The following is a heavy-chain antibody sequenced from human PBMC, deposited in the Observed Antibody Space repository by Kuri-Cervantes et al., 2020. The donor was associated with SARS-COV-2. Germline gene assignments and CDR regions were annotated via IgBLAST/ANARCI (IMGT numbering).Heavy chain of an antibody. CDR3: ARGMEIGYSYGFFGYMDV. J-gene: IGHJ6*03. D-gene: IGHD5-18*01. Sequence: ASVKVSCKASGYTFTGYYMHWVRQAPGQGLEWMGWINPNSGGTNYAQKFQGRVTMTRDTSISTAYMELSRLRSDDTAVYYCARGMEIGYSYGFFGYMDVWGKGTTVTVSS. CDR1: GYTFTGYY. CDR2: INPNSGGT. V-gene: IGHV1-2*02.